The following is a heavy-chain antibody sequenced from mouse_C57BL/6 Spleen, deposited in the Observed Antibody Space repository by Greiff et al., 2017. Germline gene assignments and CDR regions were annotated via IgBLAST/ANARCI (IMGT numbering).Heavy chain of an antibody. CDR1: GYAFSSSW. D-gene: IGHD1-1*01. J-gene: IGHJ1*03. CDR3: ARSSYYYGLLCWYFDV. V-gene: IGHV1-82*01. Sequence: VQLQQSGPELVKPGASVKISCKASGYAFSSSWMNWVKQRPGKGLEWIGRIYPGDGDTNYNGKFKGKATLTADKSSSTAYMQLSSLTSEDSAVYFCARSSYYYGLLCWYFDVWGTGTTVTVSS. CDR2: IYPGDGDT.